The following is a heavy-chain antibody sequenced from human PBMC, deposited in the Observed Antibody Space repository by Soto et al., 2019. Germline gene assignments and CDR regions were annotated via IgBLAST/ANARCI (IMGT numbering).Heavy chain of an antibody. CDR3: ARGGARADIVVVPSAITYYYYGRDV. CDR2: INPSGGST. Sequence: ASVKVSCKASGYTFTSYYMHWVRQAPGQGLEWMGIINPSGGSTSYAQKFQGRVTMTRDTSTSTVYMELSSLRSEDAAVYYCARGGARADIVVVPSAITYYYYGRDVWGQGTTVTVSS. V-gene: IGHV1-46*01. D-gene: IGHD2-2*02. CDR1: GYTFTSYY. J-gene: IGHJ6*02.